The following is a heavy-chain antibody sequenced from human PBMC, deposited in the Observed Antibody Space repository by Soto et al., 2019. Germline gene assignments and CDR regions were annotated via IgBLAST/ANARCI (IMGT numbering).Heavy chain of an antibody. J-gene: IGHJ6*02. CDR1: GGTFSSYA. CDR2: IIPIFGTA. Sequence: QVQLVQSGAEVKKPGSSVKVSCKASGGTFSSYAISWVRQAPGQGLEWMGGIIPIFGTANYAQKFQGRVTITADESTSSAYMELSSRGSEDAAVYYCAREDCSGGSCYDGYYYYYYGMDVWGQGTTVTVSS. D-gene: IGHD2-15*01. V-gene: IGHV1-69*01. CDR3: AREDCSGGSCYDGYYYYYYGMDV.